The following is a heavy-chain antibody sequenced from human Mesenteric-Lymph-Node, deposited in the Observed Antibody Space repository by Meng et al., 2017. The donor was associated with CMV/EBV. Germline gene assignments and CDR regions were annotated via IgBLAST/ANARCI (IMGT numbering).Heavy chain of an antibody. CDR2: IYYSGST. CDR1: SIASSGYD. J-gene: IGHJ4*02. D-gene: IGHD6-19*01. CDR3: ARASSGWYTGAVKFDH. V-gene: IGHV4-39*01. Sequence: SIASSGYDWGWIRQHPGKGLEWIGSIYYSGSTDYNPSLKSRATMSVDTSKNQFSVKLSSMTAADTAVYYCARASSGWYTGAVKFDHWGQGTLVTVSS.